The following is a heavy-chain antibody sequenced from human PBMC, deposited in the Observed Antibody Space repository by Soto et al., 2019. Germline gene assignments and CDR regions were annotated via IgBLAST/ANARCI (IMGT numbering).Heavy chain of an antibody. V-gene: IGHV1-69*13. CDR3: ALAPGIAVAGGSWFDP. CDR2: IIPIYGAA. J-gene: IGHJ5*02. D-gene: IGHD6-19*01. Sequence: GASVKVSCKASGGSFNRYGVSWVRQAPGQGLEWMGGIIPIYGAAKYAQKFQGRVTITADEPTSTAYMELRSLTFEDTAVYYCALAPGIAVAGGSWFDPWGQGTLVTV. CDR1: GGSFNRYG.